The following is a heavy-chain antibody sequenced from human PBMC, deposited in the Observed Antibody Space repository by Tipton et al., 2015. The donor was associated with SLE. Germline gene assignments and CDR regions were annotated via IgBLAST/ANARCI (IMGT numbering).Heavy chain of an antibody. CDR2: IYHSGST. Sequence: TLSLTCSVSGGSISTYYWTWIRQPPGKGLEWVGYIYHSGSTNYNPSLKSRVTMSVDTSKDQFSLKLSSVTAADTAVYYCVVCSPSSCSYFDYWGQGRLVTVSS. J-gene: IGHJ4*02. CDR3: VVCSPSSCSYFDY. D-gene: IGHD2-2*01. CDR1: GGSISTYY. V-gene: IGHV4-59*08.